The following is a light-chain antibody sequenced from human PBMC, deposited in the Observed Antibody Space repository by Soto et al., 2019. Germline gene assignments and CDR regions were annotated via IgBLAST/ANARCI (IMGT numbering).Light chain of an antibody. V-gene: IGLV2-14*01. Sequence: QSALTQPASVSGSAEQSITISCTGTSSDVGGYHYVSWYQHHPGKAPKLMIYEVSSRPSGVSYRFSGSKSGNTASLTISGLQADDEAEYYCSSYTSSSTLLIFGTGTKVTVL. J-gene: IGLJ1*01. CDR2: EVS. CDR3: SSYTSSSTLLI. CDR1: SSDVGGYHY.